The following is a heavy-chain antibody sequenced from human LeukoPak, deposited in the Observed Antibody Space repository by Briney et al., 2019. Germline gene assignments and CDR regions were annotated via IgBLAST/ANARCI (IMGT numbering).Heavy chain of an antibody. V-gene: IGHV1-8*03. Sequence: ASVKVSCKASGYTFTNDHINWARQATGQGLEWMGWMNPNNGDSGYAQKFQGRVTIIRDTSISTSYMELRSLRSDDTAVYFCARTTSFTASGYDYWGQGTLVTVSS. J-gene: IGHJ4*02. D-gene: IGHD6-25*01. CDR3: ARTTSFTASGYDY. CDR1: GYTFTNDH. CDR2: MNPNNGDS.